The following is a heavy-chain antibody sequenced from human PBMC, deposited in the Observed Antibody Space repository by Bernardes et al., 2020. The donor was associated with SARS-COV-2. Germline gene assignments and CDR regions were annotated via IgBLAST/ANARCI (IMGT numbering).Heavy chain of an antibody. J-gene: IGHJ3*02. CDR3: ARAPWGDAFDI. Sequence: ETLSLTCTVSGGSISSYYWSWIRQPPGKGLEWIGYIYYSGSTNYNPSLKSRVTISVDTSKNQFSLKLSSVTAADTAVYYCARAPWGDAFDIWGQGTMVTVSS. D-gene: IGHD7-27*01. CDR2: IYYSGST. V-gene: IGHV4-59*01. CDR1: GGSISSYY.